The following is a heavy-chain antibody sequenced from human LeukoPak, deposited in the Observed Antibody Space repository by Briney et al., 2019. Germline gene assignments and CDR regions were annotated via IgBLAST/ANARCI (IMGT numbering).Heavy chain of an antibody. Sequence: GGSLRLSCTASGFTFSTYAMSWVRQAPGKGLEWVSGISGSGGNAYYADSVRGRFTISRDNSKNTLYLQMNSLRAEDTAVYYCAKVRLGELSIIDYWGQGALVTVSS. CDR1: GFTFSTYA. D-gene: IGHD3-16*02. CDR2: ISGSGGNA. CDR3: AKVRLGELSIIDY. V-gene: IGHV3-23*01. J-gene: IGHJ4*02.